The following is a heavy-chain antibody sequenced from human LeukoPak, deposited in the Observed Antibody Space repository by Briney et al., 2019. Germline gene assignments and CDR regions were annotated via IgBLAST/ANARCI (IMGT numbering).Heavy chain of an antibody. CDR1: GFIFSDHY. D-gene: IGHD5-12*01. CDR3: AKEGYSGYYAFDI. J-gene: IGHJ3*02. Sequence: GGSLRLSCAASGFIFSDHYMSWIRQAPGKGLEWVSYICTSGSYTNYADSVKGRFTISRDNAKNSLYLQMNSLRADDTAMYYCAKEGYSGYYAFDIWGQGTMVTVSS. V-gene: IGHV3-11*05. CDR2: ICTSGSYT.